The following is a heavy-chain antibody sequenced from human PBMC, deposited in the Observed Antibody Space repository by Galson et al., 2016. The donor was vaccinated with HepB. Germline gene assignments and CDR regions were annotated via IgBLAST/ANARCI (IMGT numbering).Heavy chain of an antibody. V-gene: IGHV1-18*01. CDR3: AAHSGTNSWGRKALDY. CDR1: GNYFITYG. D-gene: IGHD1-26*01. Sequence: SVKVSCKAYGNYFITYGFTRVRQAPGQGLEWMGWIGAYNGNTHSAQKFQDRVTLTRNTFTTTVYLELRSLRLDDTAVYYCAAHSGTNSWGRKALDYWGQGTLITVSS. CDR2: IGAYNGNT. J-gene: IGHJ4*02.